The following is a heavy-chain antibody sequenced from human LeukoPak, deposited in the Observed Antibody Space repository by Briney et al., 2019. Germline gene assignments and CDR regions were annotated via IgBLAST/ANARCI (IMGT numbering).Heavy chain of an antibody. Sequence: SETLSLTCTVSGASVSGSPYYWGWIRQPPGKGLERIGSIYYSGSTYYNPSLKSRVTISVDTSKNQFSLKLSSVTAADTAVYYCARLGGAITTVRGVSWTDYWGQGTLVTVSS. J-gene: IGHJ4*02. CDR2: IYYSGST. V-gene: IGHV4-39*01. CDR1: GASVSGSPYY. D-gene: IGHD3-10*01. CDR3: ARLGGAITTVRGVSWTDY.